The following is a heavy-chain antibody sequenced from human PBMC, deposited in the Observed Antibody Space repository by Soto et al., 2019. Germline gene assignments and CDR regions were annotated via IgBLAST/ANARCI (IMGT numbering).Heavy chain of an antibody. V-gene: IGHV4-59*01. CDR2: IYYSGST. D-gene: IGHD6-13*01. J-gene: IGHJ4*02. Sequence: SETLSLTCTVSGGSISSYYWSWIRQPPGKGLEWIGYIYYSGSTNYNPSLKSRVTISVDTSKNQFSLKLSSVTAADTAVYYCARGIAGDYFDYWGQGTLVTVSS. CDR1: GGSISSYY. CDR3: ARGIAGDYFDY.